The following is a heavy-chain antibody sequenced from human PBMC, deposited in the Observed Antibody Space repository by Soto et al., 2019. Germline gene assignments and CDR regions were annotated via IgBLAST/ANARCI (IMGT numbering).Heavy chain of an antibody. CDR3: ARGEIVVVTATIALDY. D-gene: IGHD2-21*02. V-gene: IGHV1-3*01. CDR1: GYTFTSYA. Sequence: SVKVSCKASGYTFTSYAMHWVRQAPGQRLEWMGWINAGNGNTKYSQKFQGRVTITRDTSASTAYMELSSLRSEDTAVYYCARGEIVVVTATIALDYWSEGSWVTV. J-gene: IGHJ4*02. CDR2: INAGNGNT.